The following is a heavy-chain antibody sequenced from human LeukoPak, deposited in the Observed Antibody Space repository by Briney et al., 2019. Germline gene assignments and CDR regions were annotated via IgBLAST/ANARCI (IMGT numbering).Heavy chain of an antibody. CDR1: GGSISSSSYY. J-gene: IGHJ5*02. Sequence: SETLSLTCTVSGGSISSSSYYWSWIRQPPGKGLEWIGYIYYSGSTNYNPSLKSRVTISVDTSKNQFSLKLSSVTAADTAVYYCARDQGPLITTHWFDPWGQGTLVTVSS. CDR2: IYYSGST. CDR3: ARDQGPLITTHWFDP. V-gene: IGHV4-61*01. D-gene: IGHD3-22*01.